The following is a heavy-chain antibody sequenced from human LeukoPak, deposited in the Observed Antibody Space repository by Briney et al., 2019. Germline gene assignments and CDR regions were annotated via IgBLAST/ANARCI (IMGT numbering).Heavy chain of an antibody. CDR3: ARRIGDSPDY. Sequence: TGGSLRLSCAASGFTVSSNYMSWVRQAPGKGLEWVSVIYSGGSTYYADSVKGRFTISRDNSKNTLYLQMNSLRAEDTAVCYCARRIGDSPDYWGQGTLVTVSS. J-gene: IGHJ4*02. V-gene: IGHV3-53*01. CDR1: GFTVSSNY. D-gene: IGHD3-10*01. CDR2: IYSGGST.